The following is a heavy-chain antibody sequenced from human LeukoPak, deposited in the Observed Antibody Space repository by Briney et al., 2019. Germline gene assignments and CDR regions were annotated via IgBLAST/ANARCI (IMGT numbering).Heavy chain of an antibody. J-gene: IGHJ4*02. CDR1: GYTFTGYY. V-gene: IGHV1-2*02. Sequence: GASVKVSCKASGYTFTGYYIHWVRQAPGQGLEWMGWIIPKSGGTNYAQKFQGRVTMTRDTSISTAYMELARLRSDDTAVYFCARDSGYYATSSLFQGYWGQGTLVTVSS. CDR2: IIPKSGGT. CDR3: ARDSGYYATSSLFQGY. D-gene: IGHD3-3*01.